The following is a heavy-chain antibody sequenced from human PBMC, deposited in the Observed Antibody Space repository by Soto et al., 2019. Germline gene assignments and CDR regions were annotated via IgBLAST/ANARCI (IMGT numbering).Heavy chain of an antibody. CDR2: ISYRGST. CDR1: AGSITTSY. V-gene: IGHV4-59*01. Sequence: ASETLSLTCTVSAGSITTSYWSWIRQPLGKALEWIGYISYRGSTNYNPSLKSRLTISIDTSKRQISLKLTSMTTADTAVYYCASSGIVGREVNTWFDPWGQGTLVTVSS. D-gene: IGHD3-22*01. J-gene: IGHJ5*02. CDR3: ASSGIVGREVNTWFDP.